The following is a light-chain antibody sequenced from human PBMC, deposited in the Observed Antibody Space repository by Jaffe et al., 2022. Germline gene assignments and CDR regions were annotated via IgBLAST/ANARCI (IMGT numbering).Light chain of an antibody. V-gene: IGLV6-57*02. J-gene: IGLJ3*02. CDR3: QSYDSSKGWV. CDR1: SGSIASNY. Sequence: NFMLTQPHSVSESPGKTVTISCTGSSGSIASNYVQWYQQRPGSAPTTVIYEDNQRPSGVPDRFSGSIDSSSNSASLTISGLKTEDEADYYCQSYDSSKGWVFGGGTKLTVL. CDR2: EDN.